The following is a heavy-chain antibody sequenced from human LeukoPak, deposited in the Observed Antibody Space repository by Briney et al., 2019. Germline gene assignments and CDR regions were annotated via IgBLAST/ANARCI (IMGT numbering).Heavy chain of an antibody. CDR1: GYSFTSYG. CDR3: ARGPLSGSYGDY. Sequence: ASVKVSCKASGYSFTSYGISWVRQAPGQGLEWMGWVSAYNGNTDYAQKFQSRVTMTTDTSTTTAYMELRSLKSDDTAVYYCARGPLSGSYGDYWGQGTLVTVSS. D-gene: IGHD1-26*01. V-gene: IGHV1-18*01. J-gene: IGHJ4*02. CDR2: VSAYNGNT.